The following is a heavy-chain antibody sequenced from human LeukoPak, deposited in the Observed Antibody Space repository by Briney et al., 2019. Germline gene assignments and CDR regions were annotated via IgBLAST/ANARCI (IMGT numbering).Heavy chain of an antibody. CDR3: ARGATLTYYYDSSGFYSFDS. CDR1: GYTFTGYY. CDR2: INPKSGAT. J-gene: IGHJ4*02. Sequence: ASVKVSCKSSGYTFTGYYLHWVRQAPGQGLEWMGWINPKSGATNFAQTFQARVTMTRDKPISTVYMELRRLTSGDTAVYYCARGATLTYYYDSSGFYSFDSWGQGSLITVSS. V-gene: IGHV1-2*02. D-gene: IGHD3-22*01.